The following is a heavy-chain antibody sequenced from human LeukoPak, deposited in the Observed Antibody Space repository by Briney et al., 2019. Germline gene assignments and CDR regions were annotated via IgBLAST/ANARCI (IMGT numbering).Heavy chain of an antibody. D-gene: IGHD6-19*01. V-gene: IGHV3-23*01. J-gene: IGHJ4*02. CDR3: AKDAERVAVTGHLDY. CDR2: ISGSGGST. Sequence: PGGSLRLSCASSGFSFSSYAMNWVRQAPGKGLEWVSAISGSGGSTSHAVSVKARFTISRDNSKNTLFLQMSSLRAEDTAVYYCAKDAERVAVTGHLDYWGQGTLVTVSS. CDR1: GFSFSSYA.